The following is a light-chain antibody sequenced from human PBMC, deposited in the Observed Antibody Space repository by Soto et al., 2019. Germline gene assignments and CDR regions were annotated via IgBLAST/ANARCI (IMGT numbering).Light chain of an antibody. CDR3: RQGYRYRWT. CDR1: QSIDNY. Sequence: DIQMTQYPPSLSASVGDRVTITCRATQSIDNYLNWYQQKPGTAPKLLIYAASSLFSGVPSRFSGSGSGTDFTLTIRSLQPEDFAIYYCRQGYRYRWTFAQGPKLQIK. J-gene: IGKJ1*01. CDR2: AAS. V-gene: IGKV1-39*01.